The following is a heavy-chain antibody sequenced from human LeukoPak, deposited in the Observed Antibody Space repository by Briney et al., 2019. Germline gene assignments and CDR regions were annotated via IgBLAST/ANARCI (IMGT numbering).Heavy chain of an antibody. D-gene: IGHD7-27*01. Sequence: ASETLSLTCTVSGGSISGYYWNWIRQPPGKGLEWIGYILDSGSTNYNPSLKSRVTVSVDTSKKQFSLKLSSVTAADTAVYYCARDRDWGRGDFDIWGQGTMVTVSS. CDR3: ARDRDWGRGDFDI. CDR2: ILDSGST. CDR1: GGSISGYY. V-gene: IGHV4-59*01. J-gene: IGHJ3*02.